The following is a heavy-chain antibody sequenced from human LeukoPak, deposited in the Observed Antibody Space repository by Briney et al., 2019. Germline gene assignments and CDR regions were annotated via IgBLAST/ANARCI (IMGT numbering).Heavy chain of an antibody. V-gene: IGHV3-23*01. J-gene: IGHJ4*02. CDR2: ISDSGGRT. CDR3: ARRKEVQTTFDC. D-gene: IGHD1-14*01. Sequence: GGSLRLSCVVSGITLSNYGMSWVRQAPGKGLEWVAGISDSGGRTNYADSVKGRFTISRDSPKNSLDLQMNSLRAEDTAVYFCARRKEVQTTFDCWGQGTLVTVSS. CDR1: GITLSNYG.